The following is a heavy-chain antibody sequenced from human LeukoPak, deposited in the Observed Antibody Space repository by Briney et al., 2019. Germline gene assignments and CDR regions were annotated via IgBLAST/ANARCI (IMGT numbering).Heavy chain of an antibody. CDR2: INSASFLI. Sequence: GGSLRLSCAASGFTFSSYSMNWVRQAPGKGLEWVSYINSASFLIHYADSVKGRFTISRDNAKNSLNLQMNSLRDEDTAVYYCARGVYYGVFDMWGKGTVVTVSS. CDR1: GFTFSSYS. CDR3: ARGVYYGVFDM. V-gene: IGHV3-48*02. J-gene: IGHJ3*02. D-gene: IGHD3-10*01.